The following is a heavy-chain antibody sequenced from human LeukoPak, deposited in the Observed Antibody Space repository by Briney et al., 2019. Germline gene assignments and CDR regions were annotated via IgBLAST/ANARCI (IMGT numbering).Heavy chain of an antibody. CDR1: GFTLCSYE. CDR2: TNSDGSST. CDR3: ARKIPYCGADCYSLDY. Sequence: PGGSLRLSCAVSGFTLCSYEMNWVRQAPGKGLVWVSRTNSDGSSTRYADSVQGRFTISRDNAKNTLYLQMNSLRAEDTAVYYCARKIPYCGADCYSLDYWGQAALVTVSS. V-gene: IGHV3-74*01. D-gene: IGHD2-21*02. J-gene: IGHJ4*02.